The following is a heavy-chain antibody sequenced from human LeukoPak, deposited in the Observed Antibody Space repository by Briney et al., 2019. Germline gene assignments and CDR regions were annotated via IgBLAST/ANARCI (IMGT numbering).Heavy chain of an antibody. J-gene: IGHJ3*02. D-gene: IGHD2-15*01. CDR1: GFTFSGYS. CDR3: AREVAASAFDI. V-gene: IGHV3-21*01. Sequence: GGSLRLSCAASGFTFSGYSMNWVRQAPGKGLEWVSSISSSSSYIYYADSVKGRFTISRDNAKNSLYLQMNSLRAEDTAVYYCAREVAASAFDIWGQGTMVTVSS. CDR2: ISSSSSYI.